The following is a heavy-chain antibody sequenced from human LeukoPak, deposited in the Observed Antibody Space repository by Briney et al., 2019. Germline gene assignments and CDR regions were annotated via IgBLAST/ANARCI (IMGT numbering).Heavy chain of an antibody. CDR3: ANIRLGY. J-gene: IGHJ4*02. CDR2: IGGSGATT. D-gene: IGHD3-16*01. V-gene: IGHV3-23*01. CDR1: GFTFSSLP. Sequence: HAVGYLRLSCAASGFTFSSLPLNWVRQAPGKGLEWVSSIGGSGATTYHAVSVKGRFTISRDNYKSTLSLHMRSVNAQDTASYYCANIRLGYRDQGTLVTVSS.